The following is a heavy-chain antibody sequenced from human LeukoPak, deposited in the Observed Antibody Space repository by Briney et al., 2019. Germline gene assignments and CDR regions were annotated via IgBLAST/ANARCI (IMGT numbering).Heavy chain of an antibody. CDR2: INHSGST. D-gene: IGHD3-3*01. CDR1: GGSFSGYY. CDR3: ARAVDDYDFWSGYYTLNWFDS. J-gene: IGHJ5*01. V-gene: IGHV4-34*01. Sequence: PSETLSLTCAVYGGSFSGYYWSWIRQPPGKGLEWIGEINHSGSTNYNPSLKSRVTISVDTSKNQFSLKLSSVTAADTAVYYCARAVDDYDFWSGYYTLNWFDSWGQGTLVTVSS.